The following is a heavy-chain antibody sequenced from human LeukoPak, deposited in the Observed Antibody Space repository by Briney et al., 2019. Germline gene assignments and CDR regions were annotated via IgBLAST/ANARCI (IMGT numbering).Heavy chain of an antibody. CDR3: ARGTYDFWSRYNWFDP. V-gene: IGHV3-64*01. Sequence: GGSLRLSCAASGFTFSSYAMHWVRQAPGKGLEYVSAISSNGGSTYYANSVKGRFTISRDNSKNTLYLQMGSLRAEYMDVYYWARGTYDFWSRYNWFDPKGQVILVTFSS. J-gene: IGHJ5*02. D-gene: IGHD3-3*01. CDR2: ISSNGGST. CDR1: GFTFSSYA.